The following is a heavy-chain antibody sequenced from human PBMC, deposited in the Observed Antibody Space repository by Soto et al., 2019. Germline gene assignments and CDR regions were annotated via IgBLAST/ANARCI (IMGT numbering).Heavy chain of an antibody. CDR3: ARAPVPYWSSTSCYAKYLQH. Sequence: SVKVSCKASGYTFTSYGISWVRQAPGQGLEWMGGIIPIFGTANYAQKFQGRVTITADESTSTAYMELSSLRSEDTAVYYCARAPVPYWSSTSCYAKYLQHWGQGILVTVSS. CDR1: GYTFTSYG. D-gene: IGHD2-2*01. J-gene: IGHJ1*01. CDR2: IIPIFGTA. V-gene: IGHV1-69*13.